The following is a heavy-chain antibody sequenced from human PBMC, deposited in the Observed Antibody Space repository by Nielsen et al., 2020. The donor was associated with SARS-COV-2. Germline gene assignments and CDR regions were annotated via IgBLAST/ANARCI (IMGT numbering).Heavy chain of an antibody. CDR2: INHYGST. CDR3: ARGDQHSAFDI. Sequence: SETLSLTCAVYGGSLRGYYWTWIRQPPGKGLEWIGEINHYGSTNYNPSLKSRVTLSGDTSKNQFSLKLISVTAADTAVYYCARGDQHSAFDIWGQGTLVTVSS. V-gene: IGHV4-34*01. CDR1: GGSLRGYY. J-gene: IGHJ3*02.